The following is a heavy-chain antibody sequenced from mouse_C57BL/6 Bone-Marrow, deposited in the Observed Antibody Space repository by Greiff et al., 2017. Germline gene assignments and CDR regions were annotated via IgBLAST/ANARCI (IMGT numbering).Heavy chain of an antibody. CDR1: GYTFTSYW. Sequence: VQLQQPGTELVKPGASVKLSCKASGYTFTSYWMHWVKQRPGQGLEWIGNINPSNGGTNYNEKFKSKATLTVDKSSSTAYMQLSSLTSEDSAVYYCARSKVGRTRAMDYWGQGTSVTVSS. V-gene: IGHV1-53*01. CDR2: INPSNGGT. J-gene: IGHJ4*01. CDR3: ARSKVGRTRAMDY.